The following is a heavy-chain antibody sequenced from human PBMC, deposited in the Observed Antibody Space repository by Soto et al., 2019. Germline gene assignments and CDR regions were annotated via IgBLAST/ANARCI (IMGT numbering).Heavy chain of an antibody. CDR2: TIPMFGTT. V-gene: IGHV1-69*05. CDR1: GGTFNSYA. Sequence: QVQLVQSGAEVKKPESSVRVSCKASGGTFNSYAITWVRQAPGQGLEWMGGTIPMFGTTNYAEKFQGRVTITSDESTNTAYMELSSLRSEDTAVYYCTRCGIRYHSIGYYLGIDGMDVWGQGTPVIVSS. D-gene: IGHD3-22*01. J-gene: IGHJ6*02. CDR3: TRCGIRYHSIGYYLGIDGMDV.